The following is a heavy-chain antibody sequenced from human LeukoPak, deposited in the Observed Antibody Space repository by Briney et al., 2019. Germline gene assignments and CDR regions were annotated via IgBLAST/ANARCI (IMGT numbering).Heavy chain of an antibody. V-gene: IGHV1-69*04. Sequence: SVKVSCKASGGTFSSYAISWVRQAPGQGLEWMGRIIPILGIANYAQKLQGRDTITADKSTSTAYLELSSLRSEDTAVYYCARAMGDRNDYGDYWFDPWGQGTLVTVSS. J-gene: IGHJ5*02. CDR2: IIPILGIA. D-gene: IGHD4-17*01. CDR1: GGTFSSYA. CDR3: ARAMGDRNDYGDYWFDP.